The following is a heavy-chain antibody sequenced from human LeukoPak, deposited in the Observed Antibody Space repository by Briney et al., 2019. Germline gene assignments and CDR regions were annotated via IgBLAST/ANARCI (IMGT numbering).Heavy chain of an antibody. D-gene: IGHD6-19*01. V-gene: IGHV4-4*07. CDR3: ARELLSPWYSSGWYESKGDWFDP. CDR2: IYTSGST. Sequence: SETLSLTCTVSGGSISSYYWSWIRQPAGKGLEWIGRIYTSGSTNYNPSLKSRVTMSVDTSKNQFSLKLSSVTAADTAVYYCARELLSPWYSSGWYESKGDWFDPWGQGTLVTVSS. J-gene: IGHJ5*02. CDR1: GGSISSYY.